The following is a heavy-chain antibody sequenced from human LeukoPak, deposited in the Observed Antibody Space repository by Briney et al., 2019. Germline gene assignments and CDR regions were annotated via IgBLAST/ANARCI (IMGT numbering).Heavy chain of an antibody. D-gene: IGHD3-10*02. CDR1: GFTFSDYY. V-gene: IGHV3-11*06. CDR3: AELGITMIGGV. Sequence: PGGSLRLSCAASGFTFSDYYMSWISQAPGKGLEWVSSISSSSSYIYYADSVKGRFTFFRDNAKNSLYLQMNSLRAEDTAVYYCAELGITMIGGVWGKGTTVTISS. CDR2: ISSSSSYI. J-gene: IGHJ6*04.